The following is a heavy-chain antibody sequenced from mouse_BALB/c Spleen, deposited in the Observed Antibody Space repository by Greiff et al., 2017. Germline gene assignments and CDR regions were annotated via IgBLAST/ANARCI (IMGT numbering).Heavy chain of an antibody. D-gene: IGHD2-4*01. CDR2: ISSGGST. Sequence: EVKLMESGGGLVKPGGSLKLSCAASGFTFSSYAMSWVRQTPEKRLEWVASISSGGSTYYPDSVKGRFTISRDNARNILYLQMSSLRSEDTAMYYCARGHYDYDAWFAYWGQGTLVTVSA. V-gene: IGHV5-6-5*01. J-gene: IGHJ3*01. CDR3: ARGHYDYDAWFAY. CDR1: GFTFSSYA.